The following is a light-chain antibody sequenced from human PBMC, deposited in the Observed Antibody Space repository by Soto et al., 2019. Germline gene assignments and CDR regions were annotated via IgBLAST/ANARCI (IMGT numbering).Light chain of an antibody. CDR2: GVS. CDR1: SSDVGGYNY. V-gene: IGLV2-14*01. Sequence: QSALTQPASVSGSPGQSITISCTGTSSDVGGYNYVSWYQQYPGKAPKLMIFGVSDRPSGVSSRFSGSKSGNTASLTISGLQAEDEADYYCSSYKTSSTVVVFGGGTKLTVL. J-gene: IGLJ2*01. CDR3: SSYKTSSTVVV.